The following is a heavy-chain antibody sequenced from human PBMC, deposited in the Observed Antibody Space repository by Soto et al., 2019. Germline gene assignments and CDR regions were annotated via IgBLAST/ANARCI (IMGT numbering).Heavy chain of an antibody. CDR3: ARGVAGYYAIDV. CDR2: INSDGSTT. J-gene: IGHJ6*02. Sequence: EVQLVESGGGLVQPGGSLRLSCAASGFTFSSYWIHWVRQAPGKGLVWFSRINSDGSTTNYADSAKGRFTISRDNAKNTLYLQVDSLRAEDTAVYYCARGVAGYYAIDVWVQGTTVTVSS. D-gene: IGHD2-15*01. V-gene: IGHV3-74*01. CDR1: GFTFSSYW.